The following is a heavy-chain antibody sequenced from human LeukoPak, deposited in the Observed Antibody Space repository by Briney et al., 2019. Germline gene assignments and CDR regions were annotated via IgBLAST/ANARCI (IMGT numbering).Heavy chain of an antibody. CDR3: ASGGYSYGFVDY. V-gene: IGHV4-4*07. D-gene: IGHD5-18*01. Sequence: SETLSLTCTVSGGSISSDYWSWIRQPAGKGLEWIGRIYTSGSTNYNPSLKSRVTISVDTSKNQFSLKLSSVTAADTAVYYCASGGYSYGFVDYWGQGTLVTVSS. J-gene: IGHJ4*02. CDR1: GGSISSDY. CDR2: IYTSGST.